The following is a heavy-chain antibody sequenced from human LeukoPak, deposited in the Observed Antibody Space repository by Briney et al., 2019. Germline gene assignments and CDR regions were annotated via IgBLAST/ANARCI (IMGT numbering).Heavy chain of an antibody. CDR3: VKDPVGRSGYFDY. J-gene: IGHJ4*02. CDR1: GFTFSTYA. Sequence: GGSLRLSCSASGFTFSTYAMHWVRQAPGKGLEYVSAISSNGGSTYYADSVKGRFTISRDNSKNTLYLQMSSLRAEDTAVYYCVKDPVGRSGYFDYWGQGTLVTVSS. D-gene: IGHD3-3*01. V-gene: IGHV3-64D*09. CDR2: ISSNGGST.